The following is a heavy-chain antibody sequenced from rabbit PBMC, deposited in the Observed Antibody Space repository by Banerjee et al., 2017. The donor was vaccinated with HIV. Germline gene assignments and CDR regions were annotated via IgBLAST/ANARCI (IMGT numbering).Heavy chain of an antibody. Sequence: QSLEESGGDLVKPGASLTLTCTASGFAFSSTHDMCWVRQAPGKGLEWIGCTYAGYSGNIYYASWAKGRFTISKTSSTTVTLQMTSLTAADTATYFCARDNYGMDLWGPGTLVTVS. CDR1: GFAFSSTHD. CDR3: ARDNYGMDL. V-gene: IGHV1S40*01. CDR2: TYAGYSGNI. J-gene: IGHJ6*01.